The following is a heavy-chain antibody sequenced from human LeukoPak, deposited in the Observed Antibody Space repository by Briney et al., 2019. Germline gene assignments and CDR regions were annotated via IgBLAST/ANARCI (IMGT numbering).Heavy chain of an antibody. CDR2: ISAYNGNT. CDR3: TREGVYSPDPTSYHRLPFDI. CDR1: GYTFSSYG. J-gene: IGHJ3*02. V-gene: IGHV1-18*01. Sequence: ASVKVSCKASGYTFSSYGISWVRQAPGQGLKWMGWISAYNGNTNYAQKLQGRVTMTTDTSTSTAYMELRSLRSDDTAVYYCTREGVYSPDPTSYHRLPFDIWGKGTLVIVSS. D-gene: IGHD3-16*02.